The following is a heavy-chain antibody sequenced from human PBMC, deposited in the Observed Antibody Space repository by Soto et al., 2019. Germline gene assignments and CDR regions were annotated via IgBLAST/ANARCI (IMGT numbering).Heavy chain of an antibody. J-gene: IGHJ4*02. V-gene: IGHV3-23*01. CDR1: EFPFSSYV. CDR3: AKDSNKYSSSLRGRYLDY. D-gene: IGHD4-4*01. Sequence: EVQLLESGGGLVQRGGSLRLSCAASEFPFSSYVMSWVRQAPGKGLEWVSGISGGGSNTFYADYVKGRFTISRDNSKNTLLLQMNSLGAEDTAVYYCAKDSNKYSSSLRGRYLDYWGQGIGVTVSS. CDR2: ISGGGSNT.